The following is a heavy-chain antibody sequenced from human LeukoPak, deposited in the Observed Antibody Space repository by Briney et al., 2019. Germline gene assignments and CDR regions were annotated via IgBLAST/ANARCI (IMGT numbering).Heavy chain of an antibody. CDR1: GFTFSNAR. CDR2: IKSKTDGGTT. CDR3: TTHAGTGDY. Sequence: PGGSLRLSCAASGFTFSNARMSGLRQAPGKGLEWVDRIKSKTDGGTTDYAAPVKGRFTISRDDSKNTLYLQMNSLKTEDTAVYYCTTHAGTGDYWGQGTLVTVSS. J-gene: IGHJ4*02. D-gene: IGHD6-13*01. V-gene: IGHV3-15*01.